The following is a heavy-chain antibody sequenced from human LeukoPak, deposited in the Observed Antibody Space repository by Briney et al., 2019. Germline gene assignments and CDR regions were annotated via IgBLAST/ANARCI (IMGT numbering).Heavy chain of an antibody. D-gene: IGHD3-16*01. CDR3: AKDLLGYDRPFDC. V-gene: IGHV3-23*01. CDR1: GFIFAGYA. CDR2: INGGSSST. J-gene: IGHJ4*02. Sequence: GGSLRLSCAASGFIFAGYAMSWVRQAPGKGLEWVSAINGGSSSTYYADSVKGRFTISRDNSRTTLYLQMNSLRADDTAIYYCAKDLLGYDRPFDCWGQGTLVTVPS.